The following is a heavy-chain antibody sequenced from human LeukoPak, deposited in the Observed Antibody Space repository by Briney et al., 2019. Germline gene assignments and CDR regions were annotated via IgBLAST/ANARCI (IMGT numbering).Heavy chain of an antibody. CDR1: GGSISSYY. CDR2: IYYSGST. V-gene: IGHV4-59*01. D-gene: IGHD4-17*01. J-gene: IGHJ4*02. Sequence: TSGTLSLTCTVSGGSISSYYWSWIRQPPGKGLEWIGYIYYSGSTNYNPSLKSRVTISVDTSKNQFSLKLSSVTAADTAVYYCARGADYGDYSGYFDYWGQGTLITVSS. CDR3: ARGADYGDYSGYFDY.